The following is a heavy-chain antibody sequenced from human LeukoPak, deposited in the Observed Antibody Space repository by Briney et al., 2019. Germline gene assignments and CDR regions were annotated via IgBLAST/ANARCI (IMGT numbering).Heavy chain of an antibody. Sequence: PSETLSLTCTVSGGSISSSSYYWGWIRQPPGKGLEWIGSIYYSGSTYYNPSLKSRVTISVDTSKNQFSLELSSVTAADTAVYYCARQGETTAGYWGQGTLVTVSS. CDR3: ARQGETTAGY. J-gene: IGHJ4*02. CDR1: GGSISSSSYY. CDR2: IYYSGST. D-gene: IGHD4-17*01. V-gene: IGHV4-39*01.